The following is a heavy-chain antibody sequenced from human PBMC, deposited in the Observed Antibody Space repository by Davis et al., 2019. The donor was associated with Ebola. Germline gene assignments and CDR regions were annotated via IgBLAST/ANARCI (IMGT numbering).Heavy chain of an antibody. Sequence: PGGSLRLSCEVSGFTFSVYGMHWVRQAPDKGLEWVAVIWYDGSDKYYADSVTGRFSISRDNSQNKMYLQMNNLRAEDTAVYYCARGGEQWLIDYWGQGTLVTVSS. V-gene: IGHV3-33*01. CDR1: GFTFSVYG. CDR3: ARGGEQWLIDY. CDR2: IWYDGSDK. D-gene: IGHD6-19*01. J-gene: IGHJ4*02.